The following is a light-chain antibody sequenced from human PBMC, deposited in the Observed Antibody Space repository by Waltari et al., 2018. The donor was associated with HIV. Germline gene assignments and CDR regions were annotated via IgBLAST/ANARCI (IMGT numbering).Light chain of an antibody. Sequence: QSALTQPASVSGSPGQSITISCTGTSRDVGGYNFVSWYQQHPGKAPKLMIYEVSNRPSGVSNRFSCSKSGNTASLTISGLQAEDEADYYSSSYTSSSTLVFGGGTKLTVL. V-gene: IGLV2-14*01. CDR2: EVS. CDR1: SRDVGGYNF. J-gene: IGLJ3*02. CDR3: SSYTSSSTLV.